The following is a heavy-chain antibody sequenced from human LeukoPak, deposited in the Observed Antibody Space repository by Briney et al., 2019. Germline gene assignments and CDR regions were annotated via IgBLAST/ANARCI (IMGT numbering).Heavy chain of an antibody. CDR2: INPNSGGT. D-gene: IGHD2-15*01. J-gene: IGHJ6*03. CDR1: GYTFTSYG. CDR3: ARGPPYCSGGSCYLYYYYYYMDV. V-gene: IGHV1-2*06. Sequence: ASVKVSCKTSGYTFTSYGISWVRQAPGQGLEWMGRINPNSGGTNYAQKFQGRVTMTRDTSISTAYMELSRLRSDDTAVYYCARGPPYCSGGSCYLYYYYYYMDVWGKGTTVTVSS.